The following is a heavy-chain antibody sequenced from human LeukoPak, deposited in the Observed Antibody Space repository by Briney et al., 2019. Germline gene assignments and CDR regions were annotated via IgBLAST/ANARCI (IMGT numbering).Heavy chain of an antibody. J-gene: IGHJ6*03. CDR2: IKQDGSEK. D-gene: IGHD3-10*01. CDR3: ARGFGELNSYYYMDV. Sequence: PGGSLRLSCAASGFTFSSYWMSWVRQAPGKGLEWVANIKQDGSEKYYVDSVKGRFTISRDNAKNSLYLQMNSLRAEDTAVYYCARGFGELNSYYYMDVWGKGTTVTVSS. CDR1: GFTFSSYW. V-gene: IGHV3-7*01.